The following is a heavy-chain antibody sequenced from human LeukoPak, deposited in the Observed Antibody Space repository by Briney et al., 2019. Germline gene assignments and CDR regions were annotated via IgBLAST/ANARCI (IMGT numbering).Heavy chain of an antibody. CDR3: ASHYYDSSGPRDIFDY. Sequence: PAETLSLTCTVSGGSISSGDYYWSWIRQPPGKGLEWIGYIYYSGSTYYSPSLKSRVTISVDTSKNQFSLKLSSVTAADTAVYYCASHYYDSSGPRDIFDYWGQGTLVTVSS. D-gene: IGHD3-22*01. CDR2: IYYSGST. J-gene: IGHJ4*02. CDR1: GGSISSGDYY. V-gene: IGHV4-30-4*01.